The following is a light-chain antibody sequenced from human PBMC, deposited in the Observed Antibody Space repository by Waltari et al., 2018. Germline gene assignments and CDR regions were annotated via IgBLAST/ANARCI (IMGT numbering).Light chain of an antibody. CDR3: NSYAGSNNFV. Sequence: QSALTQPPSASGSPGPSDAIACPGPTRDGGGFDYVSWYQQHPGKAPKLIIYEVSKRPSGVPDRFSGSKSGRTASLTVSGLQAEDEADYYCNSYAGSNNFVFGTGTKVTVL. CDR2: EVS. J-gene: IGLJ1*01. CDR1: TRDGGGFDY. V-gene: IGLV2-8*01.